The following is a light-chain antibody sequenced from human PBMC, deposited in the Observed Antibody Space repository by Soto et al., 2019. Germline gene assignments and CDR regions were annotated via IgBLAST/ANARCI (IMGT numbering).Light chain of an antibody. Sequence: QSVLTQPASVSGSPGQSITISCTGTSSDVGGYNYVSWYQQHPGKAPKLMIYDVSNRPSGVSNRFSGSKSGNTASLTISGRQAEDEGAYYCCSYSSSSPVVFGGGTKLTVL. CDR2: DVS. CDR1: SSDVGGYNY. J-gene: IGLJ2*01. V-gene: IGLV2-14*01. CDR3: CSYSSSSPVV.